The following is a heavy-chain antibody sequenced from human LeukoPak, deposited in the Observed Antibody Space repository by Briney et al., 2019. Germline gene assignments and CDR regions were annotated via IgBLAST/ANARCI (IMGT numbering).Heavy chain of an antibody. V-gene: IGHV4-39*01. J-gene: IGHJ4*02. Sequence: SETLSLTCAVSGGSISGNYYYWGWIRQPPGKGLEWIGSIYYSGSTYYNPSLKSRVTISVDTSKNQFSLKLSSVTAADTPVYYCARLYGDYTHYFEFWGQGTLVTVSS. D-gene: IGHD4-17*01. CDR2: IYYSGST. CDR3: ARLYGDYTHYFEF. CDR1: GGSISGNYYY.